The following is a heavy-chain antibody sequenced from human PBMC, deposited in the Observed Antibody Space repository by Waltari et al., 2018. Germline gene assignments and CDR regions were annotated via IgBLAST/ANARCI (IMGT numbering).Heavy chain of an antibody. CDR2: ISYDGSNK. CDR3: ARQNWNSNWFDP. V-gene: IGHV3-30*04. CDR1: GLTFSSYA. D-gene: IGHD1-7*01. Sequence: QVQLVESGGGVVQPGRSLRLSCAASGLTFSSYAMHWVRQAPGKGLVSVAVISYDGSNKYYADSVKGRFTISRDNSKNTLYLQMNSLRAEDTAVYYCARQNWNSNWFDPWGQGTLVTVSS. J-gene: IGHJ5*02.